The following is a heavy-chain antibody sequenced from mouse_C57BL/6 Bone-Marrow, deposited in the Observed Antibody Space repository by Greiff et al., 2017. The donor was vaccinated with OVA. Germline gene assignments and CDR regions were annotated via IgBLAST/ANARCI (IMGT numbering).Heavy chain of an antibody. CDR1: GYTFTSYW. V-gene: IGHV1-53*01. D-gene: IGHD2-4*01. J-gene: IGHJ3*01. CDR3: ARMDDYAWFAY. Sequence: QVQLQQPGTELVKPGASVKLSCKASGYTFTSYWMHWVKQRPGQGLEWIGNINPSNGCTNYNEKFKSKATLTVDKSTSTAYMQLSSLTSEYSAVYYCARMDDYAWFAYWGQGTLVTVSS. CDR2: INPSNGCT.